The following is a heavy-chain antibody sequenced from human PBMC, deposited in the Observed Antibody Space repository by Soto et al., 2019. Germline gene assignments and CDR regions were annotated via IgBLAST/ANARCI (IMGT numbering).Heavy chain of an antibody. V-gene: IGHV4-4*02. J-gene: IGHJ4*02. CDR3: ASHHQRAARRTEPFAY. CDR2: IYHSGNT. CDR1: GGSISSSSW. D-gene: IGHD6-13*01. Sequence: SETLPLTYAVSGGSISSSSWWSWVRQPPRKGLEWIGEIYHSGNTNYNPSLKSRVTISVDKSKNQFSLKLSSVTAADTAVYYCASHHQRAARRTEPFAYWARGTFVTVSS.